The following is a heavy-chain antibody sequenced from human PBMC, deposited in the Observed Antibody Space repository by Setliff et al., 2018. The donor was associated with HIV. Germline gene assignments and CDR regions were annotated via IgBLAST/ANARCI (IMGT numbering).Heavy chain of an antibody. CDR2: ISSSGNTV. Sequence: SLRLSCAASGFTFDDYAMHWVRQAPGKGLEWVSYISSSGNTVYYADSVKGRFAISRDNAGTSLYLQMNSLKVEDTAVYYCTAGHYGPNPWGQGTPVTVSS. D-gene: IGHD3-10*01. V-gene: IGHV3-48*03. J-gene: IGHJ5*02. CDR1: GFTFDDYA. CDR3: TAGHYGPNP.